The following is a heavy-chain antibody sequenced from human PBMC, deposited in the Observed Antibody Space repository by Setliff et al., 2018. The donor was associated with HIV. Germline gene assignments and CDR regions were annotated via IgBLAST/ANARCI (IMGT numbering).Heavy chain of an antibody. CDR3: AREGSGWFGELLSG. J-gene: IGHJ4*02. D-gene: IGHD3-10*01. Sequence: TSETLSLTCTVSGGSISSGDYYWSWIRQPPGKGLEWIGYIYYSGSTYYNPSLKSRVTISVDTSKNQFSLKLSSVTAADTAVYYCAREGSGWFGELLSGWGQGTLVTVSS. CDR1: GGSISSGDYY. V-gene: IGHV4-30-4*08. CDR2: IYYSGST.